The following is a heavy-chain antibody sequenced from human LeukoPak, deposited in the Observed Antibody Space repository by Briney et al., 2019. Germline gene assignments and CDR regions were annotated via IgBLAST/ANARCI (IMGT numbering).Heavy chain of an antibody. Sequence: ASVKVSCKASGYTFTNYYIHWVRQAPGQGLEWMGITDPIGGSTNYAQKFQGRVTMTRDTSTSTVYMELSSLRSEDTAVYYCARGPPLAGYYDSSGYYPSFDYWGQGTLVTVSS. CDR2: TDPIGGST. CDR3: ARGPPLAGYYDSSGYYPSFDY. V-gene: IGHV1-46*01. D-gene: IGHD3-22*01. CDR1: GYTFTNYY. J-gene: IGHJ4*02.